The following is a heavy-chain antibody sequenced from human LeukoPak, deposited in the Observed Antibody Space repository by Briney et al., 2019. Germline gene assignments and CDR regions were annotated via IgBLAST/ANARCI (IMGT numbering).Heavy chain of an antibody. CDR3: AKDFYEGELYYFDY. CDR1: GFTFSSYG. J-gene: IGHJ4*02. D-gene: IGHD3-16*01. Sequence: PGGSLRLSCAASGFTFSSYGMHWVRQAPGKGLEWVAFIRYDGSNKYYADSVKGRFTISRDNSKNTLYLQMNSLRAEDTAVYYCAKDFYEGELYYFDYWGQGTLVTVSS. V-gene: IGHV3-30*02. CDR2: IRYDGSNK.